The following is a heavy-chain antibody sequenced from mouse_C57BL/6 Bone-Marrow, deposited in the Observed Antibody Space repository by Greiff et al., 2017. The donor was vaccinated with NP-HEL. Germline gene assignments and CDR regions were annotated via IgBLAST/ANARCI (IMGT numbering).Heavy chain of an antibody. CDR3: ARAPHGYYAMDY. J-gene: IGHJ4*01. V-gene: IGHV1-18*01. CDR2: INPNNGGT. Sequence: VQLKESGPELVKPGASVKIPCKASGYTFTDYNMDWVKQSHGKSLEWIGDINPNNGGTIYNQKFKGKATLTVDKSSSTAYMELRSLTSEDTAVYYCARAPHGYYAMDYWGQGTSVTVSS. CDR1: GYTFTDYN.